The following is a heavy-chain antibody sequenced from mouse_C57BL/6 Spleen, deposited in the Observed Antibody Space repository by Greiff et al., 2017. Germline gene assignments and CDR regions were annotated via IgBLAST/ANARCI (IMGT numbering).Heavy chain of an antibody. J-gene: IGHJ2*01. Sequence: QVQLQQPGAELVKPGASVKLSCKASGYTFTSYWMHWVKQRPGQGLEWIGMIHPNSGSTNYNEKFKSKATLTVDKSYSPAYMQLSSLTSEDSAVYYWASLTGTLFDYGGQGTTLTVSS. CDR3: ASLTGTLFDY. CDR2: IHPNSGST. D-gene: IGHD4-1*01. V-gene: IGHV1-64*01. CDR1: GYTFTSYW.